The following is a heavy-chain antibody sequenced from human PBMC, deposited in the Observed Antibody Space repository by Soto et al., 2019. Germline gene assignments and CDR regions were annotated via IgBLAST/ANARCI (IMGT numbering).Heavy chain of an antibody. D-gene: IGHD2-8*01. CDR3: ARLIGNSWLDS. V-gene: IGHV6-1*01. CDR1: GDSVSTKSAT. CDR2: TYYRSKWYN. Sequence: PSQTLSLTFAISGDSVSTKSATWDWNRQSPSRGLEWLGRTYYRSKWYNDYAVSVKGRITINPDTSNNQLSLQLNSVTPDDTAVYYCARLIGNSWLDSWGQGTLVTVSS. J-gene: IGHJ5*01.